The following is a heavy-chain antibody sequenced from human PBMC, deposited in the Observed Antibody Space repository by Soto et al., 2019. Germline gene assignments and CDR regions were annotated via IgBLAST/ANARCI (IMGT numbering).Heavy chain of an antibody. J-gene: IGHJ3*02. Sequence: ASEKVSCKASGGTFSSYAISWVRQAPGQGLEWMGGIIPIFGTANYAQKFQGRVTITADESTSTAYMELSSLRSEDTAVYYCARLVGDDAFDIWGQGTMVTVSS. CDR2: IIPIFGTA. CDR3: ARLVGDDAFDI. V-gene: IGHV1-69*13. D-gene: IGHD1-26*01. CDR1: GGTFSSYA.